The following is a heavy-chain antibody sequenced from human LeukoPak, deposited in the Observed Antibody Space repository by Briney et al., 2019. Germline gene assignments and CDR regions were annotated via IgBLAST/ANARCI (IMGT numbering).Heavy chain of an antibody. CDR3: ARDQGHYDILTGYSFDP. CDR1: GGTFSSYA. V-gene: IGHV1-69*13. D-gene: IGHD3-9*01. CDR2: IIPIFGTA. Sequence: ASVKVSCKASGGTFSSYAISWVRQAPGHGLEWMGGIIPIFGTANYAQKFQGRVTITADESTSTAYMELSSLRSEDTAVYYCARDQGHYDILTGYSFDPWGQGTLVTVSS. J-gene: IGHJ5*02.